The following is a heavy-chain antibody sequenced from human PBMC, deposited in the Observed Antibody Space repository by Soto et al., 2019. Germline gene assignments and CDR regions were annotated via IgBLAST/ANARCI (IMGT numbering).Heavy chain of an antibody. J-gene: IGHJ4*01. CDR2: IFPNSGGST. CDR3: AKDEGGIFDS. V-gene: IGHV1-2*02. D-gene: IGHD3-16*01. Sequence: ASVKVSCKTSGYTFAAYYIHWVRQAPGQGLEWMGFIFPNSGGSTTSAQQFEGRVTMTRDSSISTAYLELSGLTPDDTAVYYCAKDEGGIFDSWGKEPWSPSPQ. CDR1: GYTFAAYY.